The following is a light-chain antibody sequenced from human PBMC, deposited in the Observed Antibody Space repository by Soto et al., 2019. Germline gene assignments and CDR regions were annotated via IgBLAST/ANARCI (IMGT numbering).Light chain of an antibody. V-gene: IGKV3-20*01. CDR2: SAS. CDR3: QQFGTAHPALT. Sequence: IVLTQSPGTLSLSPGERATLSCRASQSVSSSYLVGYQQKTGQAPRLLIYSASTRATGIPDRFSGSGSGTDFTLTISRLEPDDFAVYYCQQFGTAHPALTFGNGTRLELK. J-gene: IGKJ5*01. CDR1: QSVSSSY.